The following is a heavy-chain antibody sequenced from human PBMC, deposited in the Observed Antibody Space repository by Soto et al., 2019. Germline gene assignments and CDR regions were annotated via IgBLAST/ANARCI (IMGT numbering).Heavy chain of an antibody. V-gene: IGHV3-13*04. D-gene: IGHD7-27*01. J-gene: IGHJ2*01. CDR3: TALGTGLDL. CDR2: IGDAGDT. Sequence: EVQLVDSGGGFVQPGGSLKLSCAASGFTFRAYDMHWVRQAAGKGLEWVSSIGDAGDTSYAASVKGRFTISRDNAKNSLYLQMNSLRAGDSAIYYCTALGTGLDLWGRGTLVTVSS. CDR1: GFTFRAYD.